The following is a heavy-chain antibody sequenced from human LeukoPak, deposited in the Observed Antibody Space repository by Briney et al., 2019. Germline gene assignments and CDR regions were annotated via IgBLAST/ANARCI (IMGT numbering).Heavy chain of an antibody. CDR2: ISSSSGAI. Sequence: GSLRLSCAASGFTFNTYNMNWVRQTPSKGLEWISYISSSSGAIYYADSVKGRFTISRDNSKNTLYLQMNSLRAEDTAVYYCAKDRIMTTVTTISSFDYWGQGTLVTVSS. CDR3: AKDRIMTTVTTISSFDY. CDR1: GFTFNTYN. V-gene: IGHV3-48*01. J-gene: IGHJ4*02. D-gene: IGHD4-17*01.